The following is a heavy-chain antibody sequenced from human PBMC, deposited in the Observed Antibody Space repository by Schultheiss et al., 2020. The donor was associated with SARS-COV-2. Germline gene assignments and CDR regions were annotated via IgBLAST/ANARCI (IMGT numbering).Heavy chain of an antibody. CDR3: ARASHFWSYGMDV. J-gene: IGHJ6*02. CDR1: GFTFSTYA. CDR2: ISSSSSYI. V-gene: IGHV3-21*04. Sequence: GGSLRLSCAASGFTFSTYAMSWVRQAPGKGLEWVSSISSSSSYIYYADSVKGRFTISRDNAKNSLYLQMNSLRAEDTAVYYCARASHFWSYGMDVWGQGTTVTVSS. D-gene: IGHD3-3*02.